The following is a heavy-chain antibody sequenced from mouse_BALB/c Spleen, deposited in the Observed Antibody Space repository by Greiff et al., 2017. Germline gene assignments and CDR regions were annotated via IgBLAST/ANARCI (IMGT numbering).Heavy chain of an antibody. D-gene: IGHD1-2*01. V-gene: IGHV1-52*01. Sequence: QVHVKQPGAELVRPGASVKLSCKASGYTFTRYWMNWVKQRPEQGLEWIGRIDPYDSETHYNQKFKDKAILTVDKSSSTAYMQLSSLTSEDSAVYYCAREFITTARAMDYWGQGTSVTVSS. J-gene: IGHJ4*01. CDR2: IDPYDSET. CDR1: GYTFTRYW. CDR3: AREFITTARAMDY.